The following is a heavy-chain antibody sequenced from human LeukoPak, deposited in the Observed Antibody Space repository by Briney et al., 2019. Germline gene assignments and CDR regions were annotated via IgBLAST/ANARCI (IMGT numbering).Heavy chain of an antibody. D-gene: IGHD2-15*01. J-gene: IGHJ6*02. CDR1: GFTFSSYA. CDR3: ARDQCSGGSCYSGSDYYYYGMDV. V-gene: IGHV3-30-3*01. Sequence: GGSLRLSCAASGFTFSSYAMHWVRQAPGKGLEWVAVISYDGGNKYYADSVKGRFTISRDNSKKTLYLQMNSLRAEDTAVYYCARDQCSGGSCYSGSDYYYYGMDVWGQGTTVTVSS. CDR2: ISYDGGNK.